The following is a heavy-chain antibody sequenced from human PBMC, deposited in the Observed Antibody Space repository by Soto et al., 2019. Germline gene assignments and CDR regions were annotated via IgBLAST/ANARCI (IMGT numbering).Heavy chain of an antibody. V-gene: IGHV3-15*01. D-gene: IGHD6-13*01. J-gene: IGHJ5*02. CDR1: GFTFIYAW. CDR2: IKSNTDGGTT. CDR3: TPDPILAAAGGSDP. Sequence: EVQLVESGGGLVKPGGSLRLSCEASGFTFIYAWMSWVRQAPGKGLEWVGHIKSNTDGGTTDYAAPVNGRFTISRDDSKTTLYLQMSSLKTEDTAVYYCTPDPILAAAGGSDPWGQGTVVTVSS.